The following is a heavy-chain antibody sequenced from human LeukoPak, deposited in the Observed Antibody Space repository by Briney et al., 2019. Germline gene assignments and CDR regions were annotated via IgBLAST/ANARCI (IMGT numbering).Heavy chain of an antibody. Sequence: SETLSLTCTVSDYSISSGYGYYWGWIRQPPGKGLEWIGDIYHSGITYYNHFNSSLKSRVTISIDTSKNQFSLRLTSVTAADTAVYFCATLVSTRYYFDYWGQGNLVTVSS. CDR2: IYHSGIT. J-gene: IGHJ4*02. CDR3: ATLVSTRYYFDY. V-gene: IGHV4-38-2*02. D-gene: IGHD5/OR15-5a*01. CDR1: DYSISSGYGYY.